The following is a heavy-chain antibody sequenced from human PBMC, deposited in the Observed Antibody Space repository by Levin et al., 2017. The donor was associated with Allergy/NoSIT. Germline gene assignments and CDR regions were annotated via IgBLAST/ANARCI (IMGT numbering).Heavy chain of an antibody. CDR3: AKDLVYSYGRDDAFDI. Sequence: LGESLKISCAASGFTFSSYAMSWVRQAPGKGLEWVSAISGSGGSTYYADSVKGRFTISRDNSKNTLYLQMNSLRAEDTAVYYCAKDLVYSYGRDDAFDIWGQGTMVTVSS. CDR2: ISGSGGST. D-gene: IGHD5-18*01. CDR1: GFTFSSYA. J-gene: IGHJ3*02. V-gene: IGHV3-23*01.